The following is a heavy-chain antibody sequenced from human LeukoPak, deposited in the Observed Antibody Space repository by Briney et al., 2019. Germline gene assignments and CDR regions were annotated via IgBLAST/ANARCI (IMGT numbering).Heavy chain of an antibody. Sequence: GGSLRLSCAASGFTFTNAWMSWVRQAPGKGLEWVSVIYSGGSTYYADSVKGRFTISRDNSKNTLYLQMNSLRAEDTAVYYCARARWGAFDIWGQGTMVTVSS. J-gene: IGHJ3*02. D-gene: IGHD1-26*01. V-gene: IGHV3-53*01. CDR3: ARARWGAFDI. CDR1: GFTFTNAW. CDR2: IYSGGST.